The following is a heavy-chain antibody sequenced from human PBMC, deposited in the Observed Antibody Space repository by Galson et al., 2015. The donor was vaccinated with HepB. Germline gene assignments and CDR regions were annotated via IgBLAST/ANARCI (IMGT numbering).Heavy chain of an antibody. CDR3: SRLNWDTSDY. CDR1: GDSVSSNSAT. V-gene: IGHV6-1*01. Sequence: CAISGDSVSSNSATWNWIRQSPLRGLEWLGRTYFRSKWYNDYAVSMKGRITINPDTSKNHFSLQLNSVTPEDTAVYYCSRLNWDTSDYWGQGTLVTVSS. CDR2: TYFRSKWYN. D-gene: IGHD7-27*01. J-gene: IGHJ4*02.